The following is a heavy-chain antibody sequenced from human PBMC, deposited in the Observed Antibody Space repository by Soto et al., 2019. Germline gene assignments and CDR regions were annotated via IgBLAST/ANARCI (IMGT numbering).Heavy chain of an antibody. D-gene: IGHD6-13*01. V-gene: IGHV4-59*01. CDR3: ARVRTIAAAGTYYYYGMDV. Sequence: QVQLQESGPGLVKPSETLSLTCTVSGGSISSYYWSWIRQPPGKGLEWIGYIYYSGSTNYNPSLKSRVTISVDTSKNQFSLKLSSVTAADTAVYYCARVRTIAAAGTYYYYGMDVWGQGTTVTVSS. CDR2: IYYSGST. CDR1: GGSISSYY. J-gene: IGHJ6*02.